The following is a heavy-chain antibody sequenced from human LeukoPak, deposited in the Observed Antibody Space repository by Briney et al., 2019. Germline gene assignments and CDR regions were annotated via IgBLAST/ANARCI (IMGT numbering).Heavy chain of an antibody. D-gene: IGHD5-18*01. Sequence: PGESLSLFCSASGFHLSSYWLHWVRPPPGKGLVWVACINSYGSSTSYAHSVKGRFTISRDNAKNTLYLQMTSLRAEDTAVYYCARMFTAMVPGWYFDLWGHGTLVTVSS. CDR2: INSYGSST. CDR3: ARMFTAMVPGWYFDL. J-gene: IGHJ2*01. V-gene: IGHV3-74*01. CDR1: GFHLSSYW.